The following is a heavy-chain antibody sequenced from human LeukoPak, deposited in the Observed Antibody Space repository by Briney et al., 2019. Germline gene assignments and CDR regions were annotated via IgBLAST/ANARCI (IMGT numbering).Heavy chain of an antibody. Sequence: GASVKVSCKASGYTFTSYGISWVRQAPGQGLEWMGWISAYNGNTNYAQKLQGRVTMTTDISTSTAYMELRSLRSDDTAVYYCARDHPYCGGDCAYFDYWGQGTLVTVSS. D-gene: IGHD2-21*02. CDR3: ARDHPYCGGDCAYFDY. CDR2: ISAYNGNT. J-gene: IGHJ4*02. CDR1: GYTFTSYG. V-gene: IGHV1-18*01.